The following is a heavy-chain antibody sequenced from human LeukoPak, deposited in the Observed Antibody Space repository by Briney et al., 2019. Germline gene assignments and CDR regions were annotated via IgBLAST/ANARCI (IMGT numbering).Heavy chain of an antibody. CDR1: GGSFSGYY. CDR3: AGGPSIFGVVIGPYSYYGMDV. V-gene: IGHV4-34*01. D-gene: IGHD3-3*01. Sequence: SETLSLTCDVYGGSFSGYYWSWIRQPPGEGLEWVGEINHSGSTNYNPSLKSRVTISVDTSKNQFSLKLSSVTAADTAVYYCAGGPSIFGVVIGPYSYYGMDVWGQGTTVTVSS. J-gene: IGHJ6*02. CDR2: INHSGST.